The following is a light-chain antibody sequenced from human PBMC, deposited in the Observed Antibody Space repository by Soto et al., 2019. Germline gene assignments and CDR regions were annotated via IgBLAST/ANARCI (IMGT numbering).Light chain of an antibody. CDR3: QQYNNWPPYT. Sequence: EIVMTQSPATLSVSPGERATLSCRASQSVSSNLAWYQQKPGQAPRLLIYGASTRATGIPARFSGSGSGTEFPLTSSSRQSEDLAVYYCQQYNNWPPYTFGQGTKLEIK. CDR1: QSVSSN. J-gene: IGKJ2*01. CDR2: GAS. V-gene: IGKV3-15*01.